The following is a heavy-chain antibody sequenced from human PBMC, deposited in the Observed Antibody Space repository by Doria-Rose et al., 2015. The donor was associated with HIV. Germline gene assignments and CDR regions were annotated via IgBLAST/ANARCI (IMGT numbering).Heavy chain of an antibody. J-gene: IGHJ6*02. CDR2: IYSGIST. D-gene: IGHD6-6*01. CDR1: GFTGSSNY. V-gene: IGHV3-53*01. CDR3: ARDLPFETGSSSSGMDV. Sequence: VPLVPSGGGLIQPGGSLRLSCAASGFTGSSNYMSWVRQAPGKGLEWVSAIYSGISTYYADSVKGRFTISRDNSKNTLYLQMNSLRAEDTAVYYCARDLPFETGSSSSGMDVWGQGTTVTVS.